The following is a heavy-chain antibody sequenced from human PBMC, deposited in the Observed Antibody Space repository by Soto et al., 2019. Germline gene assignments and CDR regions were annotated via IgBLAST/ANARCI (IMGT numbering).Heavy chain of an antibody. J-gene: IGHJ4*02. D-gene: IGHD7-27*01. CDR3: ARDNRGTFDY. CDR2: MDQDGSEK. CDR1: GFTFSNSW. Sequence: GGSLRLSCAASGFTFSNSWMTWVRQAPGKGLEWVANMDQDGSEKYYEDSVKGRFTISRDNAKNSLSLQMNSLRAEDTAVYFCARDNRGTFDYWGQGALVTVSS. V-gene: IGHV3-7*03.